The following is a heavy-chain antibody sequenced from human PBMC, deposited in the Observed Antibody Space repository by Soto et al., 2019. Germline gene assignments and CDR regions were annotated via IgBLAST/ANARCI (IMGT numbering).Heavy chain of an antibody. CDR3: TTDPSSSQLTNWFDP. CDR2: IKSKTDGGTT. V-gene: IGHV3-15*01. D-gene: IGHD6-13*01. Sequence: GGSLRLSCAASGFTFSNAWMSWVRQAPGKGLEWVGRIKSKTDGGTTDYAAPVKGRFTISRDDSKNTLYLQMNSLKTEDTAVYYCTTDPSSSQLTNWFDPWGQGTLVTVSS. J-gene: IGHJ5*02. CDR1: GFTFSNAW.